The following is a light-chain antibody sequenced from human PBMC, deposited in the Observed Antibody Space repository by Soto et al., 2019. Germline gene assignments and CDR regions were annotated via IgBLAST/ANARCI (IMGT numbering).Light chain of an antibody. CDR3: QQSYSTPPT. V-gene: IGKV1-39*01. J-gene: IGKJ1*01. CDR1: QVINSL. CDR2: AAS. Sequence: DIQMTQSPSSVSASVGDRVTITCRASQVINSLLSWYQQEPGKAPKLLIYAASSLQSGVPSRFSGSGSGTDFTLTISSLQPEDFATYYCQQSYSTPPTFGQGTKVDIK.